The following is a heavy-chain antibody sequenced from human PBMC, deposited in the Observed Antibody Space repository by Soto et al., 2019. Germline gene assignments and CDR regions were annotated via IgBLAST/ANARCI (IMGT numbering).Heavy chain of an antibody. V-gene: IGHV4-4*02. CDR3: ARVPIIVEIPPAPSGWFDP. CDR2: IHQSGST. CDR1: GDSISKTNW. Sequence: SETLSLTCTVSGDSISKTNWWGWVRQPPGKGLEWIGEIHQSGSTNYSPSLKGRVTISVDNSKNQFSLKLRSVSAADTAVYYCARVPIIVEIPPAPSGWFDPWGQGTLVTSPQ. J-gene: IGHJ5*02. D-gene: IGHD2-2*01.